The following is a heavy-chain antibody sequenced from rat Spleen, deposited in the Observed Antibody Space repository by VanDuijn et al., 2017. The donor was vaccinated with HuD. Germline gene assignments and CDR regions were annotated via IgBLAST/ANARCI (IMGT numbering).Heavy chain of an antibody. CDR1: GFTFSRYW. D-gene: IGHD1-2*01. CDR2: ISNDGGTT. V-gene: IGHV5-58*01. J-gene: IGHJ1*01. CDR3: ARDYSNFFPYWYFDF. Sequence: EVQLAETGGGLVQPGRSLKLSCVASGFTFSRYWMYWVRQAPGKGLEWVSSISNDGGTTYYPDSVKGRFTISRDNAKNTQYLQMDSLRSEDTATYYCARDYSNFFPYWYFDFWGPGTMVTVSS.